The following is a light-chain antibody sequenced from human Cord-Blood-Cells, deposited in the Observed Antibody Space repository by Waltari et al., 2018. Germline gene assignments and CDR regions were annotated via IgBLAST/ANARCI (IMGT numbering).Light chain of an antibody. CDR3: QQYGSSVFT. J-gene: IGKJ3*01. CDR2: GAS. V-gene: IGKV3-20*01. CDR1: QSVSSSY. Sequence: ELVLTQSPGPLPLSPGERATLPCRASQSVSSSYLAWYQQKPGQAPRLLIYGASSRATGIPDRFSGSGSGTDFTLTISRLEPEDFAVYYCQQYGSSVFTFGPGTKVDIK.